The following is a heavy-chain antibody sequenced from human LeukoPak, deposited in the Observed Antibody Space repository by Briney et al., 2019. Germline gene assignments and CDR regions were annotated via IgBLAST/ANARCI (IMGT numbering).Heavy chain of an antibody. J-gene: IGHJ4*02. D-gene: IGHD3-22*01. CDR2: ISSSSSYI. Sequence: GGSLRLSCAASGFTFSSYSMIWVRQAPGKGLEWVSSISSSSSYIYYADSVKGRFTISRDNAKNSLYLQMNSLRAEDTAVYYCARGQGYYDSSGYYYFDYWGQGTLVTVSS. CDR1: GFTFSSYS. CDR3: ARGQGYYDSSGYYYFDY. V-gene: IGHV3-21*01.